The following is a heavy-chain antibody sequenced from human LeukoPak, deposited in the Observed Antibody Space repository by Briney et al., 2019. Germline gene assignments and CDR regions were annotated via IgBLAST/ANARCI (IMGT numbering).Heavy chain of an antibody. Sequence: GGSLRLSCAASGFIFTSYSMNWVRQAPGTGLEWISSISGSGSYIFYADSVKGRFTISRDNAKKLLYLQLNSLRAEDTAVYYCARDLYGIDGDDWLDPWGQGTLVTVSS. CDR3: ARDLYGIDGDDWLDP. CDR1: GFIFTSYS. CDR2: ISGSGSYI. V-gene: IGHV3-21*01. J-gene: IGHJ5*02. D-gene: IGHD4-17*01.